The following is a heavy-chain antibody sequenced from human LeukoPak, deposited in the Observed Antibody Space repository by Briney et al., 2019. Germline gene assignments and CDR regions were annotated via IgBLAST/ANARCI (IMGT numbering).Heavy chain of an antibody. J-gene: IGHJ5*02. D-gene: IGHD3-10*01. V-gene: IGHV3-7*01. CDR3: AGDHGSGSYWEGFDP. Sequence: TGGSLRLSCAASGFTFSSYWMSWVRQAPGKGLEWVANIKKDGSEKYYVDSVKGRFTISRDNAKNSLSLQMNSLRVEDTAAYYCAGDHGSGSYWEGFDPWGQGTLVTVSS. CDR1: GFTFSSYW. CDR2: IKKDGSEK.